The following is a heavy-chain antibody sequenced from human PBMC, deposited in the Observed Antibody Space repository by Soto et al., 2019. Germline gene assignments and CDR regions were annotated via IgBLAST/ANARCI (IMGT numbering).Heavy chain of an antibody. CDR2: INPSGGST. CDR1: GYTFTSYY. J-gene: IGHJ3*02. D-gene: IGHD5-18*01. V-gene: IGHV1-46*01. CDR3: ARRYSYGRDAFDI. Sequence: ASVKVSFKASGYTFTSYYMHWLRQAPGQGLEWMGIINPSGGSTSYAQKFQGRVTMTRDTSTSTVYMELSSLRSEDTAVYYCARRYSYGRDAFDIWGQGTMVTVSS.